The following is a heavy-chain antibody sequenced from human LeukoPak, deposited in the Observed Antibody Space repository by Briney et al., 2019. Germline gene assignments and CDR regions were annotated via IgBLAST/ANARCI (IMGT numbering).Heavy chain of an antibody. CDR3: ARSQLDCSSTSCYPRYFDY. J-gene: IGHJ4*02. Sequence: SETLSLTCAVYGGSFSGYYWSWIRQPPGKGLEWIGEINHSGSTNYNPSLKSRVTISVDTSKNQFSLKLSSVTAADTAVYYCARSQLDCSSTSCYPRYFDYWGQGTLVTVSS. V-gene: IGHV4-34*01. CDR2: INHSGST. D-gene: IGHD2-2*01. CDR1: GGSFSGYY.